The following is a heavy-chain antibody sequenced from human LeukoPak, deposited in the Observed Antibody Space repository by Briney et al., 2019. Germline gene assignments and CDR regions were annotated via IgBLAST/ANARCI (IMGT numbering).Heavy chain of an antibody. CDR2: IYYSGST. J-gene: IGHJ6*03. CDR3: ARRAAAGYYYYYMDV. CDR1: GGSISSYY. D-gene: IGHD6-13*01. Sequence: SETLSLTCTVSGGSISSYYWSWIRQPPGKGLEWIGYIYYSGSTNYNPSLKSRVTISVDTSKNQFSLKLSSVTAADTAVYYCARRAAAGYYYYYMDVWGKGTTVTVSS. V-gene: IGHV4-59*01.